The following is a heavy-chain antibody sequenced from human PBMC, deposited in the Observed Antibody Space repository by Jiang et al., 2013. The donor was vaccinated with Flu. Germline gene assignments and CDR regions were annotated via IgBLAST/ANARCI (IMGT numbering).Heavy chain of an antibody. CDR2: ISYDGSHK. V-gene: IGHV3-30*19. Sequence: TFTSYGMHWVRQAPGKGLEWVALISYDGSHKYYSDSLKGRFSISRDNSQNTVYLQMNSLSGEDTAVYYCAREDPRGPFYYGMDVWGQGTAVTVSS. J-gene: IGHJ6*02. CDR3: AREDPRGPFYYGMDV. CDR1: TFTSYG.